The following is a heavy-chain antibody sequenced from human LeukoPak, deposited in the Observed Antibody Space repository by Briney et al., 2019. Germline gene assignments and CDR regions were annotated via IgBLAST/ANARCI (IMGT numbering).Heavy chain of an antibody. J-gene: IGHJ6*03. D-gene: IGHD5-12*01. CDR3: ARGYSGYGGYYYYYMDV. Sequence: GGSLRLSCAASGFTFDDYGMTWVRQAPGKGLEWVSGINWNGGTTGYADSVKGRFTISRDNAKNSLHLQMNSLRAEDTALYYCARGYSGYGGYYYYYMDVWGKGTTVTISS. V-gene: IGHV3-20*04. CDR2: INWNGGTT. CDR1: GFTFDDYG.